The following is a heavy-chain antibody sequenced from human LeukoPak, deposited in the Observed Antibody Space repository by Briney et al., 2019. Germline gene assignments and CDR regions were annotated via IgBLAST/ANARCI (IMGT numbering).Heavy chain of an antibody. V-gene: IGHV3-48*03. CDR1: GFTFSSYE. Sequence: GGSLRLSCAASGFTFSSYEMNWVRQGPGKGLERVSYISSSGSTIYYANSVKGRFTISRDNAKNSVYLQMNSLRSEDTAVYYCAELGITMIGRVWGKGTTVTISS. D-gene: IGHD3-10*02. CDR3: AELGITMIGRV. CDR2: ISSSGSTI. J-gene: IGHJ6*04.